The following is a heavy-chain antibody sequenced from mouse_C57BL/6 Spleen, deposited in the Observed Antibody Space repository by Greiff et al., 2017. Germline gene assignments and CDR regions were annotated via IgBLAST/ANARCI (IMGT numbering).Heavy chain of an antibody. CDR3: ARGPDWYYGV. V-gene: IGHV1-55*01. J-gene: IGHJ1*03. CDR2: IYPGSGST. CDR1: GYTFTSYW. Sequence: QVQLQQPGAELVKPGASVKMSCKASGYTFTSYWITWVKQRPGQGLEWIGDIYPGSGSTNYNEKFKSKATLAVDTSSSTAYMQHSSLTAEDTAVYACARGPDWYYGVWGTGATVTVS.